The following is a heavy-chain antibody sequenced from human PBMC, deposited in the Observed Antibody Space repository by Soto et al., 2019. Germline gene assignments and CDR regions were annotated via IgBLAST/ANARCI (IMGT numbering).Heavy chain of an antibody. CDR3: PKTGNGYHYVN. Sequence: GGSLRLSCAASGFTFSSYAMSWVRQAPGKGLAWVSAISGSDGSTYYADSVKVRFTISRDNSKNMMYLQMNSLRAEDTAVYHCPKTGNGYHYVNWDQGTLVTVYS. V-gene: IGHV3-23*01. CDR1: GFTFSSYA. J-gene: IGHJ4*02. CDR2: ISGSDGST. D-gene: IGHD3-22*01.